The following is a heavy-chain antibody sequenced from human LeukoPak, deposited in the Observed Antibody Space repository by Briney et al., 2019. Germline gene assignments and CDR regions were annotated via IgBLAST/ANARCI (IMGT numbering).Heavy chain of an antibody. CDR3: AREVTMVRGVIISSYGMDV. V-gene: IGHV3-48*03. J-gene: IGHJ6*04. CDR1: GFTFSSYE. D-gene: IGHD3-10*01. Sequence: GGSLRLSCGASGFTFSSYEMNWVRQAPGKGLEWVSYIRSSGSTIYYADSVKGRFTISRDNAKNSLYLQMNSLRAEDTAVYYCAREVTMVRGVIISSYGMDVWGKGTTVTVSS. CDR2: IRSSGSTI.